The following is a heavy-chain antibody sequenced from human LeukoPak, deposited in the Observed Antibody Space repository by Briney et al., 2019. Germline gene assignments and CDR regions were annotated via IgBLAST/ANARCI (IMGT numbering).Heavy chain of an antibody. D-gene: IGHD3-9*01. V-gene: IGHV3-23*01. Sequence: GGSLRLSCAASGFTFSSYAMSWVRQAPGKGLEWVSAISGSGGSTYYADSVKGRFTISRDNSKNTLYLQMNTLRVEDTAVYYCTRDLMDYDVSTGLHHYYMDVWGQGTTVTVSS. CDR3: TRDLMDYDVSTGLHHYYMDV. J-gene: IGHJ6*02. CDR2: ISGSGGST. CDR1: GFTFSSYA.